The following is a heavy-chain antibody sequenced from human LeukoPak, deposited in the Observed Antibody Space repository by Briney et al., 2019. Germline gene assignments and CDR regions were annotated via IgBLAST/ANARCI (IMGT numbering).Heavy chain of an antibody. CDR2: IGPGGDI. V-gene: IGHV3-48*01. J-gene: IGHJ4*02. Sequence: GGSLRLSCAASGFSFTAYSMNWVRQAPGRGLEWISYIGPGGDIYYADSVTGRFTVPRDTAKKSLYLQMNGLRVEDTAVYYCARRFDSWGQGTLVTVSS. CDR1: GFSFTAYS. CDR3: ARRFDS.